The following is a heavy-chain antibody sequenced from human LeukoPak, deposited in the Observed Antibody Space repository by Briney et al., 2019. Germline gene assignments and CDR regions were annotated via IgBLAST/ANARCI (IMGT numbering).Heavy chain of an antibody. CDR3: ARPRAYYGSGPFDY. D-gene: IGHD3-10*01. CDR1: GYTFTSYW. Sequence: GESLKISCKCSGYTFTSYWIAWVRPMPGKGLEWMGIIYPGDSDTRYSTSFQGQVTISGDKSISTAYLQWSSLKASDTAMYYCARPRAYYGSGPFDYWGQGTLVTVSS. V-gene: IGHV5-51*01. J-gene: IGHJ4*02. CDR2: IYPGDSDT.